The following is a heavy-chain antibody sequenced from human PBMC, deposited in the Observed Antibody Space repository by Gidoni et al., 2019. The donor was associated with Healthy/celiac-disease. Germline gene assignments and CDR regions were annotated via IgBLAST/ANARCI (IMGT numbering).Heavy chain of an antibody. CDR2: IYYSGST. V-gene: IGHV4-59*08. D-gene: IGHD2-15*01. CDR3: ARQGYCSGGSCLTSLE. J-gene: IGHJ4*02. CDR1: GGSISSYY. Sequence: QVQLQESVPGLVKPSETLSLTCTVSGGSISSYYWSWIRQPPGKGLEWIGYIYYSGSTNYNPSLKSRVTISVDTSKNQFSLKLSSVTAADTAVYYCARQGYCSGGSCLTSLEWGQGTLVTVSS.